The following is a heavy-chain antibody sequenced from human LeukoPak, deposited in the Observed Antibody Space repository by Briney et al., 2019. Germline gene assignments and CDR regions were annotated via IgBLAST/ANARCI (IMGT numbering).Heavy chain of an antibody. Sequence: PGGSLRLSCAASGFTFSSYGMHWVRQAPGKGLEWVAVIWYDGSNKYYADSVKGRFTISRDNSKNTLYLQMNSLRAEDTAVYYCARVSYGDYGPLVYWGQGTLVTVSS. CDR1: GFTFSSYG. CDR3: ARVSYGDYGPLVY. J-gene: IGHJ4*02. V-gene: IGHV3-33*01. CDR2: IWYDGSNK. D-gene: IGHD4-17*01.